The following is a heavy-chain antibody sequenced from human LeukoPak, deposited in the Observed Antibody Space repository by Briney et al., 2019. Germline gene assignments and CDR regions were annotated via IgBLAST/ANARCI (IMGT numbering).Heavy chain of an antibody. V-gene: IGHV3-33*01. J-gene: IGHJ4*02. Sequence: GGSLRLSCAASGFTFSSYGMHWVRQAPGKGLEWVAVIWYDGSNKYYADSVKGRFTISRDNSKNTLYLQMNSQRAEDTAVYYCARERGIAAAAAFDYWGQGTLVTVSS. CDR1: GFTFSSYG. CDR3: ARERGIAAAAAFDY. CDR2: IWYDGSNK. D-gene: IGHD6-13*01.